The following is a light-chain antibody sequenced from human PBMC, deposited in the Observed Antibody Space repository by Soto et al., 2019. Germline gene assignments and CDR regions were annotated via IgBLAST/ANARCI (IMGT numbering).Light chain of an antibody. CDR3: QQYTYSPWT. CDR2: GAS. V-gene: IGKV3-20*01. Sequence: EVVLTQSPGTLSLSPGERATLSCRASQSVSSGYLGWYPQKPGQAPRLLVYGASSRATGIPDGFSGSGSGTDVTLTISRLEPEDFAVYFCQQYTYSPWTFGQGTKVEIK. CDR1: QSVSSGY. J-gene: IGKJ1*01.